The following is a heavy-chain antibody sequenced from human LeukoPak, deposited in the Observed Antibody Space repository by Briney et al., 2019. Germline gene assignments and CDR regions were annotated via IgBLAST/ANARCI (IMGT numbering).Heavy chain of an antibody. D-gene: IGHD3-9*01. Sequence: SETLSLTCAVYGGSFSGYYWSWIRQPPGKGLEWMGEINHSGSTNYNPSLKSRVTISVDTSKNQFSLKLSSVTAADTAVYYCAGTPAGSLRYFDWLLSWFDYWGQGTLVTVSS. CDR1: GGSFSGYY. CDR2: INHSGST. V-gene: IGHV4-34*01. CDR3: AGTPAGSLRYFDWLLSWFDY. J-gene: IGHJ4*02.